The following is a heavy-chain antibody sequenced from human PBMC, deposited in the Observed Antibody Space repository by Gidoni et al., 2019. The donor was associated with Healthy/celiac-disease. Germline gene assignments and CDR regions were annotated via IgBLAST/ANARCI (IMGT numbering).Heavy chain of an antibody. D-gene: IGHD3-10*01. CDR1: GFTFSSYS. CDR3: AREYAVRGQNWFDP. J-gene: IGHJ5*02. V-gene: IGHV3-48*01. Sequence: EVQLVESGGGLVQPGGSLRLSCAASGFTFSSYSMNWVRQAPGKGLEWVSYISSSSSTIYYADSVKGRFTISRDNAKNSLYLQMNSLRAEDTAVYYCAREYAVRGQNWFDPWGQGTLVTVSS. CDR2: ISSSSSTI.